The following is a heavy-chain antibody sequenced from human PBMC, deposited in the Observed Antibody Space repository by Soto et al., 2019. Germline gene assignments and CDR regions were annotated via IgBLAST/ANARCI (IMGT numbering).Heavy chain of an antibody. J-gene: IGHJ6*02. V-gene: IGHV3-9*01. D-gene: IGHD5-12*01. Sequence: GGSLRLSCAASGFIFDDYAMHWVRQAPGKGLEWVSSISWNSGGIAYADSVKGRFTISRDNAKNSLYLQMNSLRAEDTAVYYCARDYYRFNSGYGFSMDVWGQGTTVTVSS. CDR2: ISWNSGGI. CDR1: GFIFDDYA. CDR3: ARDYYRFNSGYGFSMDV.